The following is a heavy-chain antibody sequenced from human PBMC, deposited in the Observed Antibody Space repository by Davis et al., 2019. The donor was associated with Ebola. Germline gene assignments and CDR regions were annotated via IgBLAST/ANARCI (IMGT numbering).Heavy chain of an antibody. CDR3: ARDHRGDILTGYSYYYYYGMDV. J-gene: IGHJ6*02. D-gene: IGHD3-9*01. CDR2: INSDGSST. CDR1: GFTFSSYW. V-gene: IGHV3-74*01. Sequence: PGGSLRLSCAASGFTFSSYWMHWVRQAPGKGLVWVSRINSDGSSTTYADSVKGRFTISRDNAKNSLYLQMNSLRAEDTAVYYCARDHRGDILTGYSYYYYYGMDVWGQGTTVTVSS.